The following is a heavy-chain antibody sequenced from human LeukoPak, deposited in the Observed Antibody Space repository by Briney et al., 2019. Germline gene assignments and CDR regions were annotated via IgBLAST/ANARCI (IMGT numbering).Heavy chain of an antibody. J-gene: IGHJ4*02. CDR1: GDSVSSNSAA. D-gene: IGHD6-19*01. V-gene: IGHV6-1*01. CDR3: AREEAVAGTCFDY. CDR2: TYYRSKTHN. Sequence: SQTLSLTCALSGDSVSSNSAAWNWIRHSPSRGLEWLGRTYYRSKTHNTYAASVKRRIYINPDTSKHQFSLQRNSVTPEDTAVYYCAREEAVAGTCFDYGGQGTLVTVSS.